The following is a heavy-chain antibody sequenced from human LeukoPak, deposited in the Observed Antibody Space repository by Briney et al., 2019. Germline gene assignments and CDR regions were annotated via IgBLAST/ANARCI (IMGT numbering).Heavy chain of an antibody. J-gene: IGHJ5*02. Sequence: GGSLRLSCAASGFIFNNYGLIWVRQAPGKGLEWVSAVGNDGGGTNYADYVKGRFTISRDNSKNTLFLQMNSLRAEDTALYYCAKGSSGYFVDLWGQGTLVTVSS. V-gene: IGHV3-23*01. D-gene: IGHD3-22*01. CDR1: GFIFNNYG. CDR2: VGNDGGGT. CDR3: AKGSSGYFVDL.